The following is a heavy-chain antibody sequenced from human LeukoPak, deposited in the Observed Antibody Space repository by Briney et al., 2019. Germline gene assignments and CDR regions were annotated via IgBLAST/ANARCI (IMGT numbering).Heavy chain of an antibody. J-gene: IGHJ4*02. Sequence: GGSLRLSCAASGFTFSSYAMNWVRQAPGKGLEWVSAISGSGSSTYYADSVKGRFTISRDNSKNTLYLQMNSLRAEDTAVYHCAKDGVDGGAYYGFCYCWGQGTLVTVSS. D-gene: IGHD1-26*01. CDR3: AKDGVDGGAYYGFCYC. CDR1: GFTFSSYA. V-gene: IGHV3-23*01. CDR2: ISGSGSST.